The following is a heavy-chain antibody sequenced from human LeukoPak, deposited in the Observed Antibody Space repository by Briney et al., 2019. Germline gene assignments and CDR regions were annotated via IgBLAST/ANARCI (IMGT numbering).Heavy chain of an antibody. Sequence: GGSLRLSCAASGFTFSSYGMSWVRQAPGKGLEWVSAISGSGGSTYYADSVKGRFTISRDNSKNTLYLQMNSLRAEDTAVYYCAKVPEVVVAADFDYWGQGTLVTVSS. CDR3: AKVPEVVVAADFDY. V-gene: IGHV3-23*01. CDR1: GFTFSSYG. J-gene: IGHJ4*02. D-gene: IGHD2-15*01. CDR2: ISGSGGST.